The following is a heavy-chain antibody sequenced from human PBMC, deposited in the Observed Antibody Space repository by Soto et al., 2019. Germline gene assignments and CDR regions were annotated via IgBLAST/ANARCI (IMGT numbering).Heavy chain of an antibody. J-gene: IGHJ4*02. V-gene: IGHV4-34*01. Sequence: QVQLQQWGAGLVKPSETLSLTCAVDGGSFSAYYWNWVRQTPCKGLDWIGEINYNGVTNYSPSLKGRVIISIDSSMNQFDRRLSSVTAAETALYYCAIEKGGFSYDSCFAFCGQGALGTGTS. D-gene: IGHD3-16*01. CDR1: GGSFSAYY. CDR2: INYNGVT. CDR3: AIEKGGFSYDSCFAF.